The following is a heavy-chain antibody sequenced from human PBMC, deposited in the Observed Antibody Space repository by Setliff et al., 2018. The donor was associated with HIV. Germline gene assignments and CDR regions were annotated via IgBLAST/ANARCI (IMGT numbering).Heavy chain of an antibody. Sequence: LGESLKISCKASGYTFTTYWIGWVRQMPGKGLEWMGIIYPADSDTTYSPSFQGQVTISVDRSISTAYLQWSNLKASDTAMYYCARLSKSTSGWDNWFDPWGQGTRVTVSS. CDR1: GYTFTTYW. CDR3: ARLSKSTSGWDNWFDP. V-gene: IGHV5-51*01. CDR2: IYPADSDT. J-gene: IGHJ5*02. D-gene: IGHD6-19*01.